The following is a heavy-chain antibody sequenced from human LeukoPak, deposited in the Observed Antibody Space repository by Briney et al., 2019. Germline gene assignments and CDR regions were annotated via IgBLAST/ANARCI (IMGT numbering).Heavy chain of an antibody. CDR2: ISSSGSTI. Sequence: PGGSLRLSCAASGFTFSSYWMNWVRQAPGKGLEWVSYISSSGSTIYYADSVKGRFTISRDNAKNSLYLQMNSLRAEDTAVYYCATTSSSWYGVDYWGQGTLVTVSS. CDR1: GFTFSSYW. D-gene: IGHD6-13*01. CDR3: ATTSSSWYGVDY. V-gene: IGHV3-48*04. J-gene: IGHJ4*02.